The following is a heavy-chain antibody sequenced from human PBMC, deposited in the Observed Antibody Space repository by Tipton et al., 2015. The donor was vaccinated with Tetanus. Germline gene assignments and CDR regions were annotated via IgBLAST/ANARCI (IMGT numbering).Heavy chain of an antibody. D-gene: IGHD5-24*01. CDR1: SGSISSSNYH. V-gene: IGHV4-39*01. J-gene: IGHJ4*02. CDR2: IHYSGIP. Sequence: TLSLTCIVSSGSISSSNYHWGWIRQPPGKGLEWIGSIHYSGIPYYNPSLKSRVTISVDTSKDQFSLKLSSVTAADTAMYYCVRLVEMTTCFDFWGQGTLVTVSS. CDR3: VRLVEMTTCFDF.